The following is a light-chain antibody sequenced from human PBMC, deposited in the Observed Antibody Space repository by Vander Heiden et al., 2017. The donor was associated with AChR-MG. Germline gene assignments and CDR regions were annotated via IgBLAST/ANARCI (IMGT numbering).Light chain of an antibody. V-gene: IGKV1-5*03. CDR3: QQYGDYPWT. J-gene: IGKJ1*01. Sequence: DIQITQSPSTLSASVGDRLTITCRASQSTNIYVAWYQQKPGKAPQILIQQASTLESGVPSRFSGSGYGTEFTLTISSLQPDDVAAYYCQQYGDYPWTFGQGTKVEIK. CDR1: QSTNIY. CDR2: QAS.